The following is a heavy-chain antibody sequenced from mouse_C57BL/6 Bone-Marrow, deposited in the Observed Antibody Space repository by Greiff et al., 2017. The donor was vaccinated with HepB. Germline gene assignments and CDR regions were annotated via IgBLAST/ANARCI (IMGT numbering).Heavy chain of an antibody. CDR1: GYTFTDYY. Sequence: EVQLQQSGPVLVKPGASVKMSCKASGYTFTDYYMNWVKQSHGKSLEWIGVINPYNGGTSYNQKFKGKATLTVDKSSSTAYMDLNSLTSEDSAVYYRAKPPLVPFGRWGQRTPPSVSS. D-gene: IGHD6-2*01. V-gene: IGHV1-19*01. CDR2: INPYNGGT. J-gene: IGHJ2*01. CDR3: AKPPLVPFGR.